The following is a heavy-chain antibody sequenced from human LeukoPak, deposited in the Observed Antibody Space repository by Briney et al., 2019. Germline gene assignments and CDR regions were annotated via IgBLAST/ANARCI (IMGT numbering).Heavy chain of an antibody. CDR3: AKDYVYYDSSGNFDY. V-gene: IGHV3-9*01. Sequence: GRSLRLSCAASGFTFDDYAMHWVRQAPGKGLKWVSGISWNSGSIGYADSVKGRFTISRDNAKNSLYLQMNSLRAEDTALYYCAKDYVYYDSSGNFDYWGQGTLVTVSS. CDR1: GFTFDDYA. CDR2: ISWNSGSI. J-gene: IGHJ4*02. D-gene: IGHD3-22*01.